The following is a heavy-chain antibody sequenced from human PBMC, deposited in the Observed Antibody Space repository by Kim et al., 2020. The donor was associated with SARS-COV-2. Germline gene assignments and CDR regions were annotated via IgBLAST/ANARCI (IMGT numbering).Heavy chain of an antibody. V-gene: IGHV4-34*01. Sequence: SETLSLTCAVYGGSFSGYYWSWIRQPPGKGLEWIGEINHSGSTNYNPSLKSRVTISVDTSKNQFSLKLSSVTAADTAVYYCARITITMVRGVSDYWGQGTLVTVSS. CDR2: INHSGST. CDR1: GGSFSGYY. CDR3: ARITITMVRGVSDY. J-gene: IGHJ4*02. D-gene: IGHD3-10*01.